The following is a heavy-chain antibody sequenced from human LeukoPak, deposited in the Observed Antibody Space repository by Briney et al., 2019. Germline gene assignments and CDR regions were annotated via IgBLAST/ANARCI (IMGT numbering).Heavy chain of an antibody. D-gene: IGHD6-25*01. CDR1: GGTFSSYA. V-gene: IGHV1-69*04. J-gene: IGHJ4*02. CDR2: IIPILGIA. CDR3: ARDAAPLGYYFDY. Sequence: GSSVKVSCKASGGTFSSYAISWVRPAPGQGLEWMGRIIPILGIANYAQKFQGRVTITADKSTSTAYMELSSLRSEDPAVYYCARDAAPLGYYFDYWGQGTLVTVSS.